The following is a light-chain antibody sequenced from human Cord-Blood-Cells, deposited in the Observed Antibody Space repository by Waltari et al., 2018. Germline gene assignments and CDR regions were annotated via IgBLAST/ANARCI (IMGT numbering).Light chain of an antibody. CDR2: WAS. CDR3: QQYYSTPFT. J-gene: IGKJ3*01. Sequence: DIVMTQSPDSLAVPLAERPTIHCKSSQSVLYRSNNKNYLAWYQQKPGQPPKLLIYWASTRESGVPDRFSGSGSGTDFTLTISSLQAEDVAVYYCQQYYSTPFTFGPGTKVDIK. V-gene: IGKV4-1*01. CDR1: QSVLYRSNNKNY.